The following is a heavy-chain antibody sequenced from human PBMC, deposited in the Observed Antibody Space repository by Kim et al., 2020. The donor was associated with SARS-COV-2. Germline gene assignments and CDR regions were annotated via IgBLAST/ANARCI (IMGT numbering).Heavy chain of an antibody. J-gene: IGHJ2*01. D-gene: IGHD6-13*01. V-gene: IGHV3-53*01. Sequence: VKGRFTISRDIPKNTLNLQMNSLRAEDTAMYYCAREYSSSWYVSNWYFDLWGRGTLVTVSS. CDR3: AREYSSSWYVSNWYFDL.